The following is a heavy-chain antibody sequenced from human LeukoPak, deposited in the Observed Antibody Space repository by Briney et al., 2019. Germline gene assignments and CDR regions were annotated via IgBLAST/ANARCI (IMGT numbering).Heavy chain of an antibody. CDR1: GYTFTGYY. D-gene: IGHD3-3*01. V-gene: IGHV1-2*02. CDR2: INPNSGGT. J-gene: IGHJ6*03. Sequence: GASVKVSCKASGYTFTGYYMHWARQAPGQGLEWMGWINPNSGGTNYAQKFQGRVTMTRDTSISTAYMELSRLRSDDTAVYYCAGGYDFWSGSPYYYYYMDVWGKGTTVTVSS. CDR3: AGGYDFWSGSPYYYYYMDV.